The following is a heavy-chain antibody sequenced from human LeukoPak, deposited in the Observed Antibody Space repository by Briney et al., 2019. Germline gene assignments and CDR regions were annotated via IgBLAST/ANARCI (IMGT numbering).Heavy chain of an antibody. CDR2: ISSSSSYI. Sequence: PGGSLRLSCAASGFTFSSYSVNWVRQAPGKGLEWVSSISSSSSYIYYADSVKGRFTISRDNAKNSLYLQMNSLRAEDTAVYYCARDGSSWYDAFDIWGQGTMVTVSS. V-gene: IGHV3-21*01. J-gene: IGHJ3*02. CDR1: GFTFSSYS. CDR3: ARDGSSWYDAFDI. D-gene: IGHD6-13*01.